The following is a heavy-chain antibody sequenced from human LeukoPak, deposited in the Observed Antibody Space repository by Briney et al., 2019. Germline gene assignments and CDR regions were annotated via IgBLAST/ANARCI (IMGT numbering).Heavy chain of an antibody. CDR1: GYTFSNYW. CDR2: IYPGDSDT. CDR3: ARLRPQDAFDI. J-gene: IGHJ3*02. Sequence: GESLKISCQASGYTFSNYWIGWVRHMPGKGLEWMGVIYPGDSDTRYSPSFQGQVTISADKSISTAYLQWSSLKASDTAMYYCARLRPQDAFDIWGQGTMVTVSS. V-gene: IGHV5-51*01.